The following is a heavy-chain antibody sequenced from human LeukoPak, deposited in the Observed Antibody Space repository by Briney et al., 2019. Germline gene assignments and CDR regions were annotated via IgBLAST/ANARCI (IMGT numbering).Heavy chain of an antibody. CDR2: ISGSGGST. V-gene: IGHV3-23*01. J-gene: IGHJ4*02. Sequence: GGSLRLSCAASGFTFISYAMSWVRQAPGKGLEWVSAISGSGGSTYYADSVKRRFTISRDNSKTTLYLQMNSLRAEDTAVYYCAKGGRGYYYGLFVYWGQGTLVTVSS. CDR1: GFTFISYA. CDR3: AKGGRGYYYGLFVY. D-gene: IGHD3-22*01.